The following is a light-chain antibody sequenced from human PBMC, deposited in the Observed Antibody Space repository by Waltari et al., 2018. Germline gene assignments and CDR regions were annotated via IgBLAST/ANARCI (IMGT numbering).Light chain of an antibody. Sequence: QSALTQPASVSGSPGQSITISCTGTSSDVGGYNYVSWYQQHPDKAPKLMIYDVNNRASGVSNRFSGSKSGNTASLSISGLQAEDEADYYCSSYTSSSTLFGGGTKLTVL. CDR2: DVN. CDR3: SSYTSSSTL. V-gene: IGLV2-14*03. J-gene: IGLJ2*01. CDR1: SSDVGGYNY.